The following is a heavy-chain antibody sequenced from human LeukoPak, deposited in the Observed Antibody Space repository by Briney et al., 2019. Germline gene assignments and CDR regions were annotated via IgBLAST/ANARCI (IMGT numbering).Heavy chain of an antibody. J-gene: IGHJ4*02. D-gene: IGHD3-3*01. CDR3: ARDQYDTWSRRGNFDS. CDR2: TRNKANNYAT. CDR1: GYTFSDHY. V-gene: IGHV3-72*01. Sequence: GGSLRLSCAASGYTFSDHYIDWVRQAPGKGLEWVGQTRNKANNYATEYAASVKGRFTISRDNTKNSLYLQMNSLRVEDTAVFYCARDQYDTWSRRGNFDSWGQGTLVIVSS.